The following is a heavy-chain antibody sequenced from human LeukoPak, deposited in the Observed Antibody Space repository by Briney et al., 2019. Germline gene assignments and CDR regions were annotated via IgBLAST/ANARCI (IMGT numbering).Heavy chain of an antibody. V-gene: IGHV3-64*01. CDR1: GFTFSSYA. Sequence: GGSLRLSCAASGFTFSSYAMHWVRQAPGKGLEYVSAISSNGGSTYYANSVKGRFTISRDNSKNTLYLQMGSLRAEDTAVYYCARVVVVPAASYYDFWSGCLIHYYYYMDVWGKGTTVTVSS. J-gene: IGHJ6*03. CDR3: ARVVVVPAASYYDFWSGCLIHYYYYMDV. D-gene: IGHD3-3*01. CDR2: ISSNGGST.